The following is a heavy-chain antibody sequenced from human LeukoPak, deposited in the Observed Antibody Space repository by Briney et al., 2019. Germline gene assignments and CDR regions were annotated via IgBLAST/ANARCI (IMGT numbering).Heavy chain of an antibody. J-gene: IGHJ3*02. CDR3: AREGKAGSSGWFGAFVI. CDR1: TGYY. D-gene: IGHD6-13*01. CDR2: IHPNSGAS. Sequence: ASVKVSCKTSTGYYMHWVRQAPGQGLEYMGWIHPNSGASKSVPKFQGRVTMTRDTSINTDYVELSSLTSDDTAMYYCAREGKAGSSGWFGAFVIWGQGTMVIVSS. V-gene: IGHV1-2*02.